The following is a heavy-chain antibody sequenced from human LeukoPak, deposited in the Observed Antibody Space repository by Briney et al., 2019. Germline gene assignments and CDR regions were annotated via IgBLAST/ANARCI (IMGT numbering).Heavy chain of an antibody. D-gene: IGHD6-13*01. CDR3: AKAWAAAGTFAS. CDR1: GFTFSSYA. V-gene: IGHV3-23*01. CDR2: IIGSGGDA. J-gene: IGHJ4*02. Sequence: GGSLRPSCAASGFTFSSYAMSWVRQAPGKGLEWVSTIIGSGGDAYYADSVKGRFTISRDTSKNTLYLQMNSLRAEDTAVYYCAKAWAAAGTFASWGQGTLVTVSS.